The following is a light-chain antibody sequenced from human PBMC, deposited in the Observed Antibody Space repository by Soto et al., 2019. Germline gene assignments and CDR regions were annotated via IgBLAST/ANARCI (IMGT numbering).Light chain of an antibody. Sequence: QSALTQPASVSGSPGQSITISCTGTSSDVGGYNYDSWCQQHPGKAPKLMIYEVSSRPSGISNRFSDSKSGNTASLTISGLQAEDEADYYCSSYTSNDFWVFGEGTKLTVL. CDR2: EVS. CDR3: SSYTSNDFWV. CDR1: SSDVGGYNY. J-gene: IGLJ3*02. V-gene: IGLV2-14*01.